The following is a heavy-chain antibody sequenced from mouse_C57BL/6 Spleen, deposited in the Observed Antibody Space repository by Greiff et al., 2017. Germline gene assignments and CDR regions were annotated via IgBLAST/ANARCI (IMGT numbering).Heavy chain of an antibody. CDR3: ARGGLLRPVEAWFAY. Sequence: QVQLQQPGAELVRPGSSVKLSCKASGYTFTSYWMHWVKQRPIQGLEWIGNIDPSDSDTHYNQKFKDKATLTVDKSSSTAYMQLSSLTSEDSAVYYCARGGLLRPVEAWFAYWGQGTLVTVSA. CDR2: IDPSDSDT. CDR1: GYTFTSYW. D-gene: IGHD1-2*01. J-gene: IGHJ3*01. V-gene: IGHV1-52*01.